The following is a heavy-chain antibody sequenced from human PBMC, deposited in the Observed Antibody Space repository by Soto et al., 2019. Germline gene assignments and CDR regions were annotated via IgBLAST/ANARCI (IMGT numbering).Heavy chain of an antibody. V-gene: IGHV4-59*01. CDR3: VRGQWIQLPNY. J-gene: IGHJ4*02. Sequence: QVQLQESGPGLVKPSETLPLTCTVSGGSISSYYWSWIRQPPGKGLEWIGYIYYSGSTNYNPSLKSRVTISVDTSKNQFSLKLSSVTAADTAIYYCVRGQWIQLPNYWGQGTLVTVSS. CDR1: GGSISSYY. CDR2: IYYSGST. D-gene: IGHD5-18*01.